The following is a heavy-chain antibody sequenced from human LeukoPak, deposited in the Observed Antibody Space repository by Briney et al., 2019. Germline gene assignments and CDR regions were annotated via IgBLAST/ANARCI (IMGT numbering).Heavy chain of an antibody. Sequence: SETLSLTCIVSGGSISNYYWSWIRQPAGKGLQWIGRINTSGNTNYNPSLKSRVTMSVDTSKNQFSLKLHSLTAADTAVYYCARDPIDGDSSGYYGPYDAFDIWGQGTMVTVSS. CDR1: GGSISNYY. CDR3: ARDPIDGDSSGYYGPYDAFDI. CDR2: INTSGNT. J-gene: IGHJ3*02. D-gene: IGHD3-22*01. V-gene: IGHV4-4*07.